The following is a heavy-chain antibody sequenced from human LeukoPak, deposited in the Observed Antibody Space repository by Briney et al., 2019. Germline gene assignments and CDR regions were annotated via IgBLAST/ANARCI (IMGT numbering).Heavy chain of an antibody. CDR2: IYTSGST. J-gene: IGHJ4*02. CDR3: ARVGTYYGSGSYSPEY. D-gene: IGHD3-10*01. Sequence: SETLSLTCTVSGAYIGSYDWSWIRQPAGNGLEWIGRIYTSGSTNYNPSLKSRVTMSVDTSKNQFSLKLSSVTAADTAVYFCARVGTYYGSGSYSPEYWGQGTLVTVSS. V-gene: IGHV4-4*07. CDR1: GAYIGSYD.